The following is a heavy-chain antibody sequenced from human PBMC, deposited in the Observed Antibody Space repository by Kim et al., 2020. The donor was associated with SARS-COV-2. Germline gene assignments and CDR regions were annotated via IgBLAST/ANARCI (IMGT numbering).Heavy chain of an antibody. CDR2: IYTSGNI. J-gene: IGHJ4*02. CDR3: ARGGSYCDFDS. CDR1: GGSLNSGSYS. D-gene: IGHD3-10*01. Sequence: SETQSLTCTVSGGSLNSGSYSWNWVRQPAGKGLEWVGRIYTSGNIDYNPSLKSRVTLSADTSKNQFSLKLNSVTAADTAMYYCARGGSYCDFDSWGQGTLVTVSS. V-gene: IGHV4-61*02.